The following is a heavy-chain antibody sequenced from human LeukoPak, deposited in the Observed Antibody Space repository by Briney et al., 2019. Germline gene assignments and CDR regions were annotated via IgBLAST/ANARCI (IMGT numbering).Heavy chain of an antibody. CDR1: GFTFSSYW. D-gene: IGHD2-2*01. CDR2: IKQDGSEK. CDR3: AREADGWVPAAMLW. V-gene: IGHV3-7*01. Sequence: PGGSLRLSCAASGFTFSSYWMSWVRQAPGKGPEWVANIKQDGSEKYYVDSVKGRFTISRDNAKNSLYLQMNSLRAEDTAVYYCAREADGWVPAAMLWWGQGTLVTVSS. J-gene: IGHJ4*02.